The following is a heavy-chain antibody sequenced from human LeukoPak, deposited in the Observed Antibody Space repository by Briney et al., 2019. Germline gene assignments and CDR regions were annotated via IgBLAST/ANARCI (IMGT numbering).Heavy chain of an antibody. D-gene: IGHD5-18*01. V-gene: IGHV1-46*02. Sequence: ASVKASCKASGYTFNSYYMHWVRQAPGQALEWMGIINPSGGSTSYAQKFQGRVTMTRDTSTSTVYMELSSLRSEDTAVYYCATAYNYGRDAFDIWGQGTMVTVSS. CDR3: ATAYNYGRDAFDI. CDR2: INPSGGST. J-gene: IGHJ3*02. CDR1: GYTFNSYY.